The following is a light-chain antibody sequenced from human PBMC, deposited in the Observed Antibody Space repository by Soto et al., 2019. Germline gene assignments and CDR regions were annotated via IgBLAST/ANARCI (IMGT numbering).Light chain of an antibody. CDR3: QQSHSRVT. V-gene: IGKV1-39*01. J-gene: IGKJ1*01. Sequence: DIQMTQSPSYLSASVGDSVTITCRASQTISRRFSWYYQKPGKAPKLLIYAASNLQSGVPSRFSGRGSGTDFTLTISGLQPEDFGTYFCQQSHSRVTFGQGTKVEMK. CDR2: AAS. CDR1: QTISRR.